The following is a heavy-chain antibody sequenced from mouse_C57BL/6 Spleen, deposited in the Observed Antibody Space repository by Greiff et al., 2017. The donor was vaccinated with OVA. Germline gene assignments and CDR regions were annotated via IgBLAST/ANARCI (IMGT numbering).Heavy chain of an antibody. Sequence: VQLQQSGAELVKPGASVKSSCTASGFNIKDYYMHWVKQRTEQGLEWIGRIDPEDGETKYAPKFQAKATITADTSSNTAYLQLSSLTSEDTAVYYCALYDYVGYWGQGTTLTVSS. J-gene: IGHJ2*01. V-gene: IGHV14-2*01. CDR3: ALYDYVGY. D-gene: IGHD2-4*01. CDR1: GFNIKDYY. CDR2: IDPEDGET.